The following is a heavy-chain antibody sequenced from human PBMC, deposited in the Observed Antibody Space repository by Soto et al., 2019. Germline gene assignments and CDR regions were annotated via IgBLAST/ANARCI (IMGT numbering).Heavy chain of an antibody. CDR1: GGSFSGYY. V-gene: IGHV4-34*01. Sequence: SETLSLTCAVYGGSFSGYYWSWIRQPPGKGLDWIGEINHSGSTNYNPSLKSRVTISVDTSKNQFSLKLSSVTAADTAVYYCARWMTPRYCSSTSCYAPFDYWGQGTLVTVSS. CDR3: ARWMTPRYCSSTSCYAPFDY. D-gene: IGHD2-2*01. J-gene: IGHJ4*02. CDR2: INHSGST.